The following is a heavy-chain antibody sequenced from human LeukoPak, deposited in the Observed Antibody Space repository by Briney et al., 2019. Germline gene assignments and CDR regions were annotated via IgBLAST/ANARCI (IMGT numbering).Heavy chain of an antibody. CDR1: GGSFSGYY. D-gene: IGHD3-3*01. CDR3: ARGKNYDFWSGYYSRVWFDP. V-gene: IGHV4-34*01. J-gene: IGHJ5*02. Sequence: SETLSLTCAVYGGSFSGYYWSWIRQPPGKGLEWIGEINHSGSTNYNPSLKSRVTISVDTSKNQFSPKLSSVTAADTAVYYCARGKNYDFWSGYYSRVWFDPWGQGTLVTVSS. CDR2: INHSGST.